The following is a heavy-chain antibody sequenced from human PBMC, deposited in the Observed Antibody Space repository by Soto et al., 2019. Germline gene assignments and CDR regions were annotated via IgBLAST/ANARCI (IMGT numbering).Heavy chain of an antibody. J-gene: IGHJ6*02. CDR1: GFTFSSYE. CDR2: ISSSGSTI. D-gene: IGHD1-26*01. V-gene: IGHV3-48*03. Sequence: PWGSLRLSCAASGFTFSSYEMNWVRQAPGKGLEWVSYISSSGSTIYYADSVKGRFTISRDNAKNSLYLQMNSLRAEDTAVYYCARWGGAPYYYYYYGMDVWGQGTTVTVSS. CDR3: ARWGGAPYYYYYYGMDV.